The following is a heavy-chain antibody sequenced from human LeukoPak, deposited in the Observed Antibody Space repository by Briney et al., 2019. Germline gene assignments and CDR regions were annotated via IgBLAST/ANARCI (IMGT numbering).Heavy chain of an antibody. CDR1: GYSISSGYY. D-gene: IGHD6-13*01. V-gene: IGHV4-38-2*02. J-gene: IGHJ4*02. Sequence: ASETLSLTCTVSGYSISSGYYWGWIRQPPGKGLEWIGSIYHSGSTNYNPSLKSRVTISVDTSKNQFSLKLSSVTAADTAVYYCTRGIARVYWGQGTLVTVSS. CDR3: TRGIARVY. CDR2: IYHSGST.